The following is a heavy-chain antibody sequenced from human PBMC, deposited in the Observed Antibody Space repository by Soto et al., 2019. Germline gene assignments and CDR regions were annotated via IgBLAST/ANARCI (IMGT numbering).Heavy chain of an antibody. CDR3: AREDSSGWYYFDY. J-gene: IGHJ4*02. CDR1: GGTFSSYA. CDR2: IIPIFGTT. V-gene: IGHV1-69*13. D-gene: IGHD6-19*01. Sequence: GASVKVSCKASGGTFSSYAISWVRQAPGQGLEWMGGIIPIFGTTNYAQKFQGRVTITADESTSTAYMELSSLRSEDTAVYYCAREDSSGWYYFDYWGQGTLVTVSS.